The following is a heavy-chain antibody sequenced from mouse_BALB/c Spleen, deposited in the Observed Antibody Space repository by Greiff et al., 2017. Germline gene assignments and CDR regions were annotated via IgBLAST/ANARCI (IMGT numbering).Heavy chain of an antibody. CDR1: GFTFSSYG. Sequence: DVQLQESGGGLVQPGGSLKLSCAASGFTFSSYGMSWVRQTPDKRLELVATINSNGGSTYYPDSVKGRFTISRDNAKNTLYLQMSSLKSEDTAMYYCARGDYDRDYFDYWGQGTTLTVSS. CDR2: INSNGGST. D-gene: IGHD2-4*01. CDR3: ARGDYDRDYFDY. J-gene: IGHJ2*01. V-gene: IGHV5-6-3*01.